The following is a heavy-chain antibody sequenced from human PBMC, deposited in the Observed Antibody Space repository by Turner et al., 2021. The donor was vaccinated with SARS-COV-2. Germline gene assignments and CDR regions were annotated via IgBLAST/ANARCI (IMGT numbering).Heavy chain of an antibody. CDR2: ISYDGSNK. CDR3: AKIYGGSYFAAFDY. D-gene: IGHD1-26*01. J-gene: IGHJ4*02. V-gene: IGHV3-30*18. Sequence: QVQLVESGGGVVQPGRSLSLSCAAPGFTFRTYGIHWVRQAPGKGLEWVAVISYDGSNKYYADSVKGRFTISRDNSKNTLYLQMNSLRAEDTAVYYCAKIYGGSYFAAFDYWGQGTLVTVSS. CDR1: GFTFRTYG.